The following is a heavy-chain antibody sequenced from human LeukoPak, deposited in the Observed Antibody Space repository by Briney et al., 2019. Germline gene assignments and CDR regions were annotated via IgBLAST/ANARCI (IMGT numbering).Heavy chain of an antibody. J-gene: IGHJ4*02. D-gene: IGHD3-22*01. V-gene: IGHV3-23*01. CDR1: GLTFRNYA. CDR2: ICANDGNT. Sequence: GGSLRLSCAASGLTFRNYAMSWVRQAPGKGLEWVSVICANDGNTYYADAVKGRFTISRDNSKNTLYLQMDSLRAEDTAVYYCVRENDSNGYYFYWGQGTLVTVSS. CDR3: VRENDSNGYYFY.